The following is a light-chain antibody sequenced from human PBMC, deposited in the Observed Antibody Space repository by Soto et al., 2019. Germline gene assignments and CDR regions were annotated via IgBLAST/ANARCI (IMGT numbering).Light chain of an antibody. V-gene: IGLV2-14*01. Sequence: QSVLTQPASVSGSPGQSITISCTGTSSDVGGYNYVSWYQQHPGKAPKVMIYDVSNRPSGVSNRFSGSKSGNTASLTISGLQTEDEADYYCSSYTSSSPPLFGTGPKATVL. CDR1: SSDVGGYNY. J-gene: IGLJ1*01. CDR2: DVS. CDR3: SSYTSSSPPL.